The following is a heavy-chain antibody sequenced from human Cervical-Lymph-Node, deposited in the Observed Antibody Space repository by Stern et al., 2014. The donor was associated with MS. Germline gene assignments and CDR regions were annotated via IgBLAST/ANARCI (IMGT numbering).Heavy chain of an antibody. CDR2: MNPNSGNT. V-gene: IGHV1-8*01. CDR1: GYTFTNYD. CDR3: ARFSFGVVKPYYYGMDV. D-gene: IGHD3-3*01. J-gene: IGHJ6*02. Sequence: QVQLVQSGAEVKKPGASVKVSCKASGYTFTNYDINWVRQATGQGLEWMGWMNPNSGNTGYAQKFQGRVTMTRKTSISTAYMELSSLRSEDTAVYYCARFSFGVVKPYYYGMDVWGQGTTVTVSS.